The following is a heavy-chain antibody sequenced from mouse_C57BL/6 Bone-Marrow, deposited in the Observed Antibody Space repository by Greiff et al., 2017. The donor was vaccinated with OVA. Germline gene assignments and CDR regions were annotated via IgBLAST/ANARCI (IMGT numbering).Heavy chain of an antibody. CDR2: IHPSDSDT. V-gene: IGHV1-74*01. Sequence: QVQLQQPGAELVKPGASVKVSCKASGYTFTSYWMHWVKQRPGQGLEWIGRIHPSDSDTNYNQKFKGKATLTVDKSSSTAYMQLSSLTSDDSAVYYCAIRWLLPLYYAMDYWGQGTSVTVSS. CDR1: GYTFTSYW. D-gene: IGHD2-3*01. J-gene: IGHJ4*01. CDR3: AIRWLLPLYYAMDY.